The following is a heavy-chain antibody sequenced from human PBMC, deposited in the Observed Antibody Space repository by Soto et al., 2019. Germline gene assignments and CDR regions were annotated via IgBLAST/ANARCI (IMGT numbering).Heavy chain of an antibody. V-gene: IGHV3-23*01. J-gene: IGHJ4*02. CDR1: GLTFGSRA. Sequence: GGSLRLSCVASGLTFGSRAMSWVRQSPGEGLEWVSTITDTGGDAKYADSVRGRFAISRDNSKNTLYLQMSALRAEDSAIYFCVRVSKDSPPGSRIFDFWGRGTLVTVSS. CDR3: VRVSKDSPPGSRIFDF. CDR2: ITDTGGDA. D-gene: IGHD3-10*01.